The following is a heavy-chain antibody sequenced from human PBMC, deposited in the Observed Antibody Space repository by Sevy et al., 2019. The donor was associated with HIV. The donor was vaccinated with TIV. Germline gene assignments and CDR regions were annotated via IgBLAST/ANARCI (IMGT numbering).Heavy chain of an antibody. Sequence: SETLSLTRAVSGGSFSGYSWDWIRRPPGKGLEWIGEVNHSGSTNYNPSLKSRVTISVDTSKNQFSLKLNFVTAADTAVYYCARGGDGVVPSPIIGLGPWTKYWYFDLWGRGTLVTVSS. V-gene: IGHV4-34*01. CDR2: VNHSGST. J-gene: IGHJ2*01. D-gene: IGHD3-3*01. CDR1: GGSFSGYS. CDR3: ARGGDGVVPSPIIGLGPWTKYWYFDL.